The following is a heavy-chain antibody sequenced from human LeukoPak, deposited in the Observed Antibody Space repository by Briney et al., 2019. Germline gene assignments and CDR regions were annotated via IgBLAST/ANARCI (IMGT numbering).Heavy chain of an antibody. V-gene: IGHV1-8*01. Sequence: GASVKVSCKASGYTFTSYDINWVRQATGQGLEWMGWMYPNSGNTGYAQKFQGRVTMTRNTSISTAYMELSSLRSEDTAVYYCARASYYDFWSGYPAYYYYYGMDVWGQGTTVTVSS. D-gene: IGHD3-3*01. CDR3: ARASYYDFWSGYPAYYYYYGMDV. CDR1: GYTFTSYD. CDR2: MYPNSGNT. J-gene: IGHJ6*02.